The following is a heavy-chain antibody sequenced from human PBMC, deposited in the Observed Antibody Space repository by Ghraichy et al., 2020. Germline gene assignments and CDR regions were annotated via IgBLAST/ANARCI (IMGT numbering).Heavy chain of an antibody. CDR3: ARGGFITMIVVDDAFDI. J-gene: IGHJ3*02. V-gene: IGHV4-4*07. CDR2: IYTSGST. D-gene: IGHD3-22*01. Sequence: SETLSLTCTVSGGSISSYYWSWIRQPAGKGLEWIGRIYTSGSTNYNPSLKSRVTMSVDTSKNQFSLKLSSVTAADTAVYYCARGGFITMIVVDDAFDIWGQGTMFTVSS. CDR1: GGSISSYY.